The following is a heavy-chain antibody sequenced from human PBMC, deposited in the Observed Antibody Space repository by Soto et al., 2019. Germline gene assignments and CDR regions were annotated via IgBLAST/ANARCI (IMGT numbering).Heavy chain of an antibody. CDR2: ISGSGGST. Sequence: EVQLLESGGGLVQPAGSLRLSCAASGFTFSSYAMSWVRQAPGKGLEWVSAISGSGGSTYYADSVKGRFTISRDQSKNALYLQMNSLRAEDTAGYYCAKVIAAAGTGYWFDPWGQGTLVTVSS. V-gene: IGHV3-23*01. CDR1: GFTFSSYA. CDR3: AKVIAAAGTGYWFDP. J-gene: IGHJ5*02. D-gene: IGHD6-13*01.